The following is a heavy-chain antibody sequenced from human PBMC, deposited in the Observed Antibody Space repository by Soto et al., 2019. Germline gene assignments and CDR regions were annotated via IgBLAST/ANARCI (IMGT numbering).Heavy chain of an antibody. CDR3: ARFGVVVVAATGYYYGMDV. V-gene: IGHV3-13*01. Sequence: GGSLRLSCAASGFTFSSYDMHWVRQATGKGLEWVSAIGTAGDTYYPGSVKGRFTISRENAKNSLYLQMNSLRAEETAVYYCARFGVVVVAATGYYYGMDVWGQGTTVTVSS. CDR2: IGTAGDT. D-gene: IGHD2-15*01. CDR1: GFTFSSYD. J-gene: IGHJ6*02.